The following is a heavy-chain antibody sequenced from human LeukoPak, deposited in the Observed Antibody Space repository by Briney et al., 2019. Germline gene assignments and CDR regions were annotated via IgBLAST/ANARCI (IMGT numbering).Heavy chain of an antibody. Sequence: SETLSLTCTVSGGSISTSNYYWGWIRQPPGKGLEWIGNIFYSGSTNYNPSLKSRVTISVDTSKNQFSLKLSSVTAADTAVYYCARGDYRGNLFDYWGQGTLVTVS. D-gene: IGHD4-23*01. V-gene: IGHV4-39*07. CDR1: GGSISTSNYY. CDR2: IFYSGST. CDR3: ARGDYRGNLFDY. J-gene: IGHJ4*02.